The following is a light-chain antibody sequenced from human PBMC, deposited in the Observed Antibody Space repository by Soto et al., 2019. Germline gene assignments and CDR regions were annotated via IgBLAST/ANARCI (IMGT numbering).Light chain of an antibody. CDR1: SSVVGGYNY. Sequence: QSVLTQPASVSGSPGQSITVSCIGTSSVVGGYNYVSWYQQHPGKAPKLMIHDVSDRPSGVSNRFSGSKSGNTASLTISGLQAEDEAYYYCSSYASSNTQVFGGGTKLTVL. CDR2: DVS. J-gene: IGLJ2*01. V-gene: IGLV2-14*01. CDR3: SSYASSNTQV.